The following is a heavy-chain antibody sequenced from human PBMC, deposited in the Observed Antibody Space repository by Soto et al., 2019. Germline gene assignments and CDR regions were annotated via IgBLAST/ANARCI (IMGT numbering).Heavy chain of an antibody. J-gene: IGHJ6*03. CDR1: GGSFSGYY. CDR3: ARAPRPHSRYYYYYMDV. Sequence: SETLSLTCAVYGGSFSGYYWSWIRQPPGKGLEWIGEINHSGSTNYNPSLKSRVTISVDTSKNQFSLKLSSVTAADTAVYYCARAPRPHSRYYYYYMDVWGKGTTVTVSS. V-gene: IGHV4-34*01. CDR2: INHSGST.